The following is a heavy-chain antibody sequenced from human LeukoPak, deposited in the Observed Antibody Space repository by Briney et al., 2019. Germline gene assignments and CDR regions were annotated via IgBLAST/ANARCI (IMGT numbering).Heavy chain of an antibody. CDR3: ARDPVYGSGTF. J-gene: IGHJ4*02. D-gene: IGHD3-10*01. CDR1: GGSISTGDYY. Sequence: SETLSLTCTVAGGSISTGDYYWSWIRQPPGKGLEWIGYIYYSGTTYYNPSLKGRISFSMQTSKNQFSLNLRSVTAADTAVYYCARDPVYGSGTFWGQGTLVSVSS. CDR2: IYYSGTT. V-gene: IGHV4-30-4*01.